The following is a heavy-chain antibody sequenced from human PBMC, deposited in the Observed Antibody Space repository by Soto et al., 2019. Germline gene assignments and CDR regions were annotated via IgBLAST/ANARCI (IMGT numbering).Heavy chain of an antibody. CDR3: ARGGGSSWYLDAFDI. CDR1: GFTVSSNY. CDR2: IYSGGST. Sequence: GGSLRLSCAASGFTVSSNYMSWVRQAPGKGLEWVSVIYSGGSTYYPDSVKGRFPISRDNSKNTLYLQMNSLRAEDTAVYYCARGGGSSWYLDAFDIWGQGTMVTVSS. D-gene: IGHD6-13*01. J-gene: IGHJ3*02. V-gene: IGHV3-53*01.